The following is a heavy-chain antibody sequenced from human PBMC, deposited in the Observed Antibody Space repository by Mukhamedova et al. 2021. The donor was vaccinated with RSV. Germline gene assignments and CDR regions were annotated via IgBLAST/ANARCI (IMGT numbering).Heavy chain of an antibody. CDR2: IYYSGST. CDR3: ARLWAGLRPPDY. J-gene: IGHJ4*02. D-gene: IGHD6-19*01. V-gene: IGHV4-39*01. Sequence: EWIGSIYYSGSTYYNPSLKSRVTIFVDTPKSQVSLKLTSVTAADTAVYYCARLWAGLRPPDYWGLGTLATVSS.